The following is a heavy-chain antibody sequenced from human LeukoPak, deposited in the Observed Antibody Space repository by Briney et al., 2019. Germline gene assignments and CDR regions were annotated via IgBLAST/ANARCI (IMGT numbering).Heavy chain of an antibody. CDR2: ISGSGGST. J-gene: IGHJ4*02. CDR1: GFTFSSYA. D-gene: IGHD6-19*01. V-gene: IGHV3-23*01. Sequence: GGSLRLSCAASGFTFSSYAMSWVRQAPGKGLEWVSAISGSGGSTYYADSVKGRFTISRDNSKNTLYLQMNGLRAEDTAVYYCAKDARPYSSGYKYYFDYWGQGTLVTVSS. CDR3: AKDARPYSSGYKYYFDY.